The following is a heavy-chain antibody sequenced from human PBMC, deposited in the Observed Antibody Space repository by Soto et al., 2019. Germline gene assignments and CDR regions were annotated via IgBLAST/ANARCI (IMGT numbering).Heavy chain of an antibody. D-gene: IGHD5-18*01. Sequence: PGGSLRLSCAASGFTFSSYGMHWVRQAPGKGLEWVAVISYDGSNKYYADSVKGRFTISRDNSKNTLYLQMNSLRAEDTAVYYCAKGPYVDTAMVLAFDIWGQGTMVTVSS. V-gene: IGHV3-30*18. CDR2: ISYDGSNK. CDR1: GFTFSSYG. CDR3: AKGPYVDTAMVLAFDI. J-gene: IGHJ3*02.